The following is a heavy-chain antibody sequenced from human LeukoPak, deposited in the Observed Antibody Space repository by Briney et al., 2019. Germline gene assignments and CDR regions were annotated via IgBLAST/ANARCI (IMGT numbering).Heavy chain of an antibody. V-gene: IGHV4-4*07. CDR3: ARHNGFDRGYYYYMDV. CDR1: GGFINSYY. J-gene: IGHJ6*03. CDR2: VYTSGIT. D-gene: IGHD3-9*01. Sequence: SETLSLTFPVSGGFINSYYWSWIRQPAGKGLEWIGRVYTSGITNYNPSLKSRITMSVDTSKNQFSLKLTSVTAADTAVYYCARHNGFDRGYYYYMDVWGKGTTVTVSS.